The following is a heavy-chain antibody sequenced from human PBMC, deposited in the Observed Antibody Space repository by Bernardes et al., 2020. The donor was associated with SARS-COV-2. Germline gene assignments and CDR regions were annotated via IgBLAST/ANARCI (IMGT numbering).Heavy chain of an antibody. J-gene: IGHJ4*02. Sequence: ETLSLTCTVSGGSISSSSYYWGWIRQPPGKGLEWIGSISYSGSTYYNPSLKSRVTISVDTSKNQFSLKLSSVTAADTAVYYCAIRLVAAAAIWGYWGQGTLVTVSS. CDR1: GGSISSSSYY. D-gene: IGHD2-2*01. CDR3: AIRLVAAAAIWGY. V-gene: IGHV4-39*01. CDR2: ISYSGST.